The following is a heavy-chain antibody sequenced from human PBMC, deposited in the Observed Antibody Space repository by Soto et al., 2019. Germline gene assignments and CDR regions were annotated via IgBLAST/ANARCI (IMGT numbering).Heavy chain of an antibody. J-gene: IGHJ3*02. CDR1: GGSISSSSYY. CDR2: IYYSGST. CDR3: ATPWESIGYNYGGAFDI. Sequence: QLQLQESGPGLVKPSETLSLTCTVSGGSISSSSYYWGWIRQPPGKGLEWIGSIYYSGSTFYTPSLKSRVTISVDTSKIQFSLKLSSVTAADTAVYYCATPWESIGYNYGGAFDIWGQGTMVTVSS. V-gene: IGHV4-39*01. D-gene: IGHD5-12*01.